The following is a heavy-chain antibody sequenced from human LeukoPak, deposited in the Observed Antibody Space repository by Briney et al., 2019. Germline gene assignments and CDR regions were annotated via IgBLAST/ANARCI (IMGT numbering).Heavy chain of an antibody. Sequence: GGSLRLSCAASGFTFSDYYMSWIRQAPGKGLEWVSYISSSGSTIYYADSVKGRFTISRDNAKNSLYLQVNSLRAEDTAVYYCARVAAAGKVLHYYYYYGMDVWGQGTTVTVSS. D-gene: IGHD6-13*01. V-gene: IGHV3-11*01. CDR1: GFTFSDYY. J-gene: IGHJ6*02. CDR2: ISSSGSTI. CDR3: ARVAAAGKVLHYYYYYGMDV.